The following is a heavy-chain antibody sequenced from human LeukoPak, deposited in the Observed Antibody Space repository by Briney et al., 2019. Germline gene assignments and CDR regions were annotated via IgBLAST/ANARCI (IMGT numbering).Heavy chain of an antibody. J-gene: IGHJ6*02. CDR2: INAGNGNT. CDR1: GYTFISYA. V-gene: IGHV1-3*01. D-gene: IGHD6-19*01. Sequence: ASVKVSCKASGYTFISYAMHWVRQAPGQSLEWMGWINAGNGNTKYSQKFQGRVTIRRDTSASTAYMELSSLRSEDTAVYYCARDRVFGSGLPAYYYGMDVWGQGTTVTVYS. CDR3: ARDRVFGSGLPAYYYGMDV.